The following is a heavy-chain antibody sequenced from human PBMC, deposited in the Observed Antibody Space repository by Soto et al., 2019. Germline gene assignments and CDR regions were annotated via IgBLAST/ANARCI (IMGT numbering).Heavy chain of an antibody. V-gene: IGHV4-30-2*01. D-gene: IGHD3-22*01. J-gene: IGHJ4*02. CDR1: GGSISSGGYS. CDR2: IHHSGST. Sequence: LSLTCAVSGGSISSGGYSWSWIRQASGKGLEWIAYIHHSGSTYYNPSLKSRVTISVDTSKNQFSLKLSSVTAADTAVYYCARVEYYYDSSGYYYGPFDYWGQGTLVTVSS. CDR3: ARVEYYYDSSGYYYGPFDY.